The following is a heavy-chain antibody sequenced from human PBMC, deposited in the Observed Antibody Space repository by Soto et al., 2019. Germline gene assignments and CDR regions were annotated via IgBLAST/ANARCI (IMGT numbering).Heavy chain of an antibody. CDR3: ARRVEMATIRGYYYYYGMDV. J-gene: IGHJ6*02. CDR1: GFTVSSNY. V-gene: IGHV3-53*01. CDR2: IYSGGST. Sequence: GGSLRLSCAASGFTVSSNYMSWVRQAPGKGLEWVSVIYSGGSTYYADSVKGRFTISRDNSKNTLYLQMNSLRAEDTAVYYCARRVEMATIRGYYYYYGMDVWGQGTTVTVSS. D-gene: IGHD5-12*01.